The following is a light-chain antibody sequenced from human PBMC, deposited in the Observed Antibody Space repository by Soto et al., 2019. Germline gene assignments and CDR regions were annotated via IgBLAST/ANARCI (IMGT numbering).Light chain of an antibody. Sequence: EIVLTQSPGTLSLSAGERATLSCRASQSVSNSFLARYQQNPGQAPRLLISGASSRATGIPDRFSGSGSGTDFTLTISSLEPEDFAVYYCQQRSNWPPITFGQGTRLEI. J-gene: IGKJ5*01. CDR3: QQRSNWPPIT. V-gene: IGKV3D-20*02. CDR1: QSVSNSF. CDR2: GAS.